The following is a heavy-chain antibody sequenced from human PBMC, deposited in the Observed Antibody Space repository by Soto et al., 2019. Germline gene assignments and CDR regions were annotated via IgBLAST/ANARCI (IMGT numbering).Heavy chain of an antibody. V-gene: IGHV3-30-3*01. D-gene: IGHD3-22*01. CDR3: ARERVDDSSGYYFLFPYYYYGMDV. J-gene: IGHJ6*02. Sequence: QVQLVESGGGVVQPGRSLRLSCAASGFTFSSYAMHWVRQAPGKGLEWVAVISYDGSNKYYADSVKGRFTISRDNSENTLYLQMNSLRAEYTAVYYCARERVDDSSGYYFLFPYYYYGMDVWGQGTTVTVSS. CDR1: GFTFSSYA. CDR2: ISYDGSNK.